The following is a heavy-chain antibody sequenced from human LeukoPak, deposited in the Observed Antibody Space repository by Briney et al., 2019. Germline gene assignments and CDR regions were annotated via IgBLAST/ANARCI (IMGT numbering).Heavy chain of an antibody. CDR1: GYTFTSYY. Sequence: GASVKVSCKASGYTFTSYYMHWVRQAPGQGLEWMGIINPSGGSTSYAQKFQGRVTMTRDMSTSTVYMELSSLRSEDTAVYYCARDQGIRGLFDYWGQGTLVTVSS. J-gene: IGHJ4*02. CDR3: ARDQGIRGLFDY. V-gene: IGHV1-46*01. CDR2: INPSGGST. D-gene: IGHD3-3*02.